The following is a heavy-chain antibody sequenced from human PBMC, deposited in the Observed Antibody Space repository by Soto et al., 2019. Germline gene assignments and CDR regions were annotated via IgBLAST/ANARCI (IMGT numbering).Heavy chain of an antibody. CDR3: ARVSYYDFWSGYEPPGGVPDYYMDV. J-gene: IGHJ6*03. Sequence: SETLSLTCAVSSGSISSSNWWSWVRQPPGKGLEWIGEIYHSGSTNYNPSLKSRVTISVDKSKNQFSLKLSSVTAADTAVYYCARVSYYDFWSGYEPPGGVPDYYMDVWGKGTTVTVSS. D-gene: IGHD3-3*01. CDR2: IYHSGST. CDR1: SGSISSSNW. V-gene: IGHV4-4*02.